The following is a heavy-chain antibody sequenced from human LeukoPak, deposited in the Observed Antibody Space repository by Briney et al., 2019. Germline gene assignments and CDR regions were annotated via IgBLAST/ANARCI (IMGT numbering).Heavy chain of an antibody. D-gene: IGHD1-26*01. J-gene: IGHJ5*02. CDR2: IYSGGST. V-gene: IGHV3-53*01. Sequence: GGSLRLSCAASGFTVSSNYMSWVRQAPGKGLEGVSIIYSGGSTYYADSVKGRFTISRDTSKNTLYLQMNSLRAEDTAVYYCAREVGATRGLDPWGQGTLVTVSS. CDR3: AREVGATRGLDP. CDR1: GFTVSSNY.